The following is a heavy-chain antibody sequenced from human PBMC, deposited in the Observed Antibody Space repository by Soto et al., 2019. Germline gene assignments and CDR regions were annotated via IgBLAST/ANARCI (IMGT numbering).Heavy chain of an antibody. J-gene: IGHJ6*02. CDR1: GYTFTSYG. CDR2: ISAYNGNT. Sequence: ASVKVSCKSSGYTFTSYGISWVRQAPGQGLGWMGWISAYNGNTNYAQKLQGRVTMTTDTSTSTAYMELRSLRSDDTAVYYCARVEAAARTYLYYYYGMDVRGQGTTVTVSS. D-gene: IGHD6-13*01. CDR3: ARVEAAARTYLYYYYGMDV. V-gene: IGHV1-18*04.